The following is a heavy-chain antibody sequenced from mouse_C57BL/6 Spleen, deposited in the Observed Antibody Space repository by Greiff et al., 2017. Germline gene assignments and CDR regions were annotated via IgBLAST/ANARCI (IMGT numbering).Heavy chain of an antibody. V-gene: IGHV1-55*01. Sequence: QVQLQQPGAELVKPGASVKMSCKASGYTFTSYWITWVKQRPGQGLEWIGDIYPGSGSTNYNEKFKSKATLTVATSSSTAYMQLSSLTYEDSAVYYGARDYGNSAAMDYWGQGTSVTVSS. D-gene: IGHD2-1*01. J-gene: IGHJ4*01. CDR2: IYPGSGST. CDR1: GYTFTSYW. CDR3: ARDYGNSAAMDY.